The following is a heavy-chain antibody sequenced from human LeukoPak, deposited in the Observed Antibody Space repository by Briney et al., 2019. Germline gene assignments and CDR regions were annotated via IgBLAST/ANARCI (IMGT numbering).Heavy chain of an antibody. D-gene: IGHD3-22*01. J-gene: IGHJ4*02. CDR1: GFIFDRYG. V-gene: IGHV3-23*01. Sequence: PGGSLRLSGAASGFIFDRYGMTWVRQAPGEGLKWVSSISDSGSRTYYADSVKGRFTVSRDNSKNTVYVQMNSLRAEDMAIYYCAKQESSGSYPYYFDYWGQGTLVTVSS. CDR3: AKQESSGSYPYYFDY. CDR2: ISDSGSRT.